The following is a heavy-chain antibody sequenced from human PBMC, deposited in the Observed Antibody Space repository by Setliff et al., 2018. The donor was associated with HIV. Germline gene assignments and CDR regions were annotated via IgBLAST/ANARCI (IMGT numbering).Heavy chain of an antibody. Sequence: ASVKVSCKASGYTFTSYAMHWVRQAPGQRLEWMGWINAGKGNTKNSQKFQGRVTITRDTSASTAYMELSSLRPEDTAVYYCARVWFGEAIFDYWGQGTLVTVS. D-gene: IGHD3-10*01. V-gene: IGHV1-3*01. CDR3: ARVWFGEAIFDY. J-gene: IGHJ4*02. CDR1: GYTFTSYA. CDR2: INAGKGNT.